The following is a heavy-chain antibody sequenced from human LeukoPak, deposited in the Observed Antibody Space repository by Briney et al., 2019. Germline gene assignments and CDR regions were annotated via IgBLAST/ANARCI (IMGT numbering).Heavy chain of an antibody. V-gene: IGHV3-30*09. Sequence: GGSLRLSCAASAFTFSSYAMHWVRQAPGKGLEWVAVMSYDGSKKYYADSVKGRFAISKDNSKNTLYLQMNSLRAEDTAVYYCARGGYGSNYYYYYYMDVWGKGTTVTVSS. CDR3: ARGGYGSNYYYYYYMDV. CDR1: AFTFSSYA. J-gene: IGHJ6*03. D-gene: IGHD3-10*01. CDR2: MSYDGSKK.